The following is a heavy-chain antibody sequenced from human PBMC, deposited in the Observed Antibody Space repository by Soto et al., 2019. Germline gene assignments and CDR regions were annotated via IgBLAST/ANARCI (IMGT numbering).Heavy chain of an antibody. J-gene: IGHJ5*02. CDR2: IYYSGST. V-gene: IGHV4-31*03. Sequence: QVQLQESGPGLVKPSQTLSLTCTVSGGSFSSGGYYWSWIRQHPGKGLEWIGYIYYSGSTYYNPSLKSRVTISVDTSKNQFSLKLSSVTAADTAVYYCARATMVRGAAYNWFDPWGQGTLVTVSS. CDR3: ARATMVRGAAYNWFDP. D-gene: IGHD3-10*01. CDR1: GGSFSSGGYY.